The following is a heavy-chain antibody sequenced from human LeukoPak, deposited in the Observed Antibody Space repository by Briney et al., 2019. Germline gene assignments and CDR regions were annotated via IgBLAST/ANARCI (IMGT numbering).Heavy chain of an antibody. CDR1: GFTFSSYA. CDR2: ISGSGGST. Sequence: GGSLRLSCAAPGFTFSSYAMSWVRQAPGKGLEWVSAISGSGGSTYYADSVKGRFTISRDNSKNTLYLQMNSLRAEDTAVYYCAKGGGYSYGFYYYYYYMDVWGKGTTVTVSS. V-gene: IGHV3-23*01. J-gene: IGHJ6*03. D-gene: IGHD5-18*01. CDR3: AKGGGYSYGFYYYYYYMDV.